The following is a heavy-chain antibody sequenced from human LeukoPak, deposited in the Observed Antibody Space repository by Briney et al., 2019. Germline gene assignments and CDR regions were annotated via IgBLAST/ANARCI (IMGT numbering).Heavy chain of an antibody. Sequence: GGSLRLSCAASGFTVSSNYMSWVRQAPGKGLEWVSVIYSGGTTYYADSVKGRFTISRDNSKNTLLLQMNSLRAEDTAVYYCARVGRAIQLYLPYDYWGQGTLVTVSS. D-gene: IGHD5-18*01. CDR2: IYSGGTT. CDR3: ARVGRAIQLYLPYDY. V-gene: IGHV3-66*01. J-gene: IGHJ4*02. CDR1: GFTVSSNY.